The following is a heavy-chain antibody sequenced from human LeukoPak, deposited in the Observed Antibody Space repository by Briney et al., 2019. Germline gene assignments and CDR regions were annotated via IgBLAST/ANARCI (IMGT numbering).Heavy chain of an antibody. J-gene: IGHJ4*02. CDR3: ARRVNCSSTSCRATKLDY. CDR1: GGSYSGYY. V-gene: IGHV4-34*01. CDR2: INHSGST. Sequence: SETLSLTCAVYGGSYSGYYWSWIRQPPGKGLEWIGEINHSGSTNYNPSLKSRVTISVDTSKNQFSLKLSSVTAADTAVYYCARRVNCSSTSCRATKLDYWGQGTLVTVSS. D-gene: IGHD2-2*01.